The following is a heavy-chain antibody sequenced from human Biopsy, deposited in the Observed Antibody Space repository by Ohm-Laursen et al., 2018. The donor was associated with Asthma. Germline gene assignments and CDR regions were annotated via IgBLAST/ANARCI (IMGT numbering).Heavy chain of an antibody. CDR2: ISWNSSSI. V-gene: IGHV3-9*01. CDR3: RALPTRTMYLDS. J-gene: IGHJ4*02. Sequence: SLRLSCAASGLNFEDYDMHWVRQAPGKGLEWVSGISWNSSSIGYGDSVKGRFTISRDNTKNSLYLQMNSLSPEDTAMYYCRALPTRTMYLDSWGQGTLVTVSS. CDR1: GLNFEDYD. D-gene: IGHD4/OR15-4a*01.